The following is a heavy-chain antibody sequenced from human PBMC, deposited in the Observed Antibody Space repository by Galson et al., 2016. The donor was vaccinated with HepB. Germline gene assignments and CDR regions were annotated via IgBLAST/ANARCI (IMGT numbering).Heavy chain of an antibody. J-gene: IGHJ3*01. Sequence: SLRLSCAASGFTVSSNYMSWVRQAPGKGLEWVSVIHSGGDTYYGDFVEGRFTISRDNSKNTVYLHMNSLRAEDTAVYYCVRDTWKWGYNSASDAFDLWGHGTMVTVSS. CDR2: IHSGGDT. CDR1: GFTVSSNY. CDR3: VRDTWKWGYNSASDAFDL. V-gene: IGHV3-53*01. D-gene: IGHD1-1*01.